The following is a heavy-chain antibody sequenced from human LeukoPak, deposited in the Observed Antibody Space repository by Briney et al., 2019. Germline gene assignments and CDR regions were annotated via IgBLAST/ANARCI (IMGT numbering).Heavy chain of an antibody. CDR3: ARSLAAGFDI. Sequence: GGSLRLSCAASGFTFSSYAMDWVRQAPGKGLEYVSTISSNGGSTYYADSVKGRFTISRDNAKNSLYLQMNSLRAEDTAVYYCARSLAAGFDIWGQGTVVIVSS. J-gene: IGHJ3*02. CDR2: ISSNGGST. V-gene: IGHV3-64*04. CDR1: GFTFSSYA. D-gene: IGHD6-25*01.